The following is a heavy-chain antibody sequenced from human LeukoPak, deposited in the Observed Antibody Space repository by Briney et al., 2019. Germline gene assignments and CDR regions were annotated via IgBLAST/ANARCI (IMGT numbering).Heavy chain of an antibody. J-gene: IGHJ4*02. CDR3: ARRAGDYSHPYDY. D-gene: IGHD3-22*01. Sequence: GGSLSLSFTVSGFTVISNSMSWVRQAPGKGLEWVSFIYSGGNTHYSDSVKGRFTISRDNSKNTLYLQMNSLRAEDTAVYYCARRAGDYSHPYDYWGQGTLVTVSS. CDR1: GFTVISNS. V-gene: IGHV3-53*01. CDR2: IYSGGNT.